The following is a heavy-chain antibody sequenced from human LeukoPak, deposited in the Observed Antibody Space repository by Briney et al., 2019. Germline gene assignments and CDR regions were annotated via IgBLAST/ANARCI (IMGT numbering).Heavy chain of an antibody. CDR2: IWYDGSNK. CDR1: GFTFSSYG. J-gene: IGHJ4*02. V-gene: IGHV3-33*01. D-gene: IGHD3-3*01. Sequence: PGGSLRLSCAASGFTFSSYGMHWVRQAPGKGLEWVAVIWYDGSNKYYADSVKGRFTISRDNSKNTLYLQMNSLRAEDTAVYYCARESMTGYDFWSGYYPRDFDYWGQGTLVTVSS. CDR3: ARESMTGYDFWSGYYPRDFDY.